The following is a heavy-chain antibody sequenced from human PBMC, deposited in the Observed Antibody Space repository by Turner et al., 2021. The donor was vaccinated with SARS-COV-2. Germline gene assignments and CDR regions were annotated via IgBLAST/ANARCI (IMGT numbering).Heavy chain of an antibody. Sequence: VQLLESRGGLVKPGPSLRLTSTPSGLCFGDYTVSWFRQAPGKGMGWVGFIRRNSDGGKTDYAASVKGRFTISREDSKSLANLQMRSLKTVDTAVYYCTRAEAPYYADSSGYPDSWGQGTLVTVSS. V-gene: IGHV3-49*05. CDR1: GLCFGDYT. CDR2: IRRNSDGGKT. D-gene: IGHD3-22*01. J-gene: IGHJ5*02. CDR3: TRAEAPYYADSSGYPDS.